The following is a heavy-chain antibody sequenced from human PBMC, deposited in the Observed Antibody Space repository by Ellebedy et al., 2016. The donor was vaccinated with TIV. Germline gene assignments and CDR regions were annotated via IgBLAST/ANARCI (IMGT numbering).Heavy chain of an antibody. CDR3: ATHRPAFEPLTAFDY. CDR1: GYTLTELS. CDR2: FDPEDGET. Sequence: ASVKVSXKVSGYTLTELSMHWVRQAPGKGLEWMGGFDPEDGETIYAQKFQGRVTMTEDTSTDTAYMELSSLRSEDTAVYYCATHRPAFEPLTAFDYWGQGTLVTVSS. J-gene: IGHJ4*02. V-gene: IGHV1-24*01. D-gene: IGHD1-14*01.